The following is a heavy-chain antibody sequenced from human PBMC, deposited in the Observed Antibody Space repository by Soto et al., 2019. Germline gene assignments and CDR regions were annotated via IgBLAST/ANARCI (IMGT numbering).Heavy chain of an antibody. CDR2: IYYSGST. D-gene: IGHD2-2*01. J-gene: IGHJ5*02. Sequence: SETLSLTCTVSGVSISSYYWSWIRQPPGKGLEWIGYIYYSGSTNYNPSLKRRVTISVDTSKNQFSLKLSSVTAADTAVYYCARAPEKASWKWFDPWGQGTLVTVSS. CDR1: GVSISSYY. CDR3: ARAPEKASWKWFDP. V-gene: IGHV4-59*01.